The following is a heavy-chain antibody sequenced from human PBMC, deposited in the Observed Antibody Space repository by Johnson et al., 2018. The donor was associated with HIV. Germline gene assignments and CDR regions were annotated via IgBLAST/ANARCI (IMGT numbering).Heavy chain of an antibody. Sequence: QVQLVESGGGLVQPGGSLRLSCAASGFTFSSYVMSWVRQAPGKGLEWVAVIWYDGSNKYYADSVKGRFTISRDNSKTTLYLQLNSLRAEDTAVYYCASVYYDILTGYYYDAFDIWGQGTMVTVSS. CDR1: GFTFSSYV. CDR2: IWYDGSNK. CDR3: ASVYYDILTGYYYDAFDI. J-gene: IGHJ3*02. V-gene: IGHV3-30-3*01. D-gene: IGHD3-9*01.